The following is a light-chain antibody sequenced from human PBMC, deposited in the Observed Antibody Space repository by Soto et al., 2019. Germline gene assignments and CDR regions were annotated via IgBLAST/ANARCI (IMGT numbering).Light chain of an antibody. V-gene: IGKV1-39*01. CDR2: AAS. CDR1: QDVTRY. CDR3: QQPYSSPMA. J-gene: IGKJ1*01. Sequence: DIQLTQSPSSLSASVGDRVTVTCRASQDVTRYLNWYQQKPGKAPELLIYAASTLQSGVPSRFSGSRSGTDFTLTISSLQPEDFATYFFQQPYSSPMAFGQGTKV.